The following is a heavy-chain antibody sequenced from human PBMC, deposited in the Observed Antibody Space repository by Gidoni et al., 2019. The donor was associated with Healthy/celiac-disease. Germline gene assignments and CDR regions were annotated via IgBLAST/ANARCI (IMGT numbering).Heavy chain of an antibody. CDR2: IYYSGST. J-gene: IGHJ4*02. Sequence: QVQLQESGPGLVKPSQTLSLTCTVSGGFIRSGGYYWSWIRQHPGKGLEWIGYIYYSGSTYYNTSLKSRVTISVDTSKNQFSLKLSSVTAADTAVYYCARAFLYCSSTSCYHNSYYFDYWGQGTLVTVSS. D-gene: IGHD2-2*01. CDR3: ARAFLYCSSTSCYHNSYYFDY. CDR1: GGFIRSGGYY. V-gene: IGHV4-31*03.